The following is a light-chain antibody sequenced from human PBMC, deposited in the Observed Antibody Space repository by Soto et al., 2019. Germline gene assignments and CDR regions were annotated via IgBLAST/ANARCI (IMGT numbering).Light chain of an antibody. Sequence: DIQMTQSPSSLSASIGDRVTITCQASQDISNYLNWYQKKAGKAPKLLIYDASNLETGVPSRFSGSGSRTGFTFTIGSLQPEDIGTYYCQQYDNVPVTFGGGTKVEIK. CDR3: QQYDNVPVT. V-gene: IGKV1-33*01. CDR2: DAS. CDR1: QDISNY. J-gene: IGKJ4*01.